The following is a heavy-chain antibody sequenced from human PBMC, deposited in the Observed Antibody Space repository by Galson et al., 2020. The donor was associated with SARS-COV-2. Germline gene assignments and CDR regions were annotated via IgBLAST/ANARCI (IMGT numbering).Heavy chain of an antibody. V-gene: IGHV5-51*01. CDR2: IYPGDSDT. D-gene: IGHD2-2*02. J-gene: IGHJ6*02. CDR1: GYSFTSYW. Sequence: TGGSLRLSCKGSGYSFTSYWIGWVRQMPGKGLEWMGIIYPGDSDTRYSPSFQGQVTISADKSIGSAYLQWNSLEASDTAVYYCGRHGIGGYSGTNFYTSFFYYGMDAWGQGTTVTVSS. CDR3: GRHGIGGYSGTNFYTSFFYYGMDA.